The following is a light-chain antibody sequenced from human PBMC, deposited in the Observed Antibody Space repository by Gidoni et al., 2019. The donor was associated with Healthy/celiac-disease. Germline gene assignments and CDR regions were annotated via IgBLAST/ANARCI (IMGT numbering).Light chain of an antibody. CDR1: QSVSSN. J-gene: IGKJ2*01. CDR3: QQYNNWPLYT. CDR2: GAS. Sequence: EILITQSPATLSVSPGERATLSCTASQSVSSNLSWYQQKPDPAPRLLIYGASTRATGIPARFSGSGSGTEFTLTISSLQSEDFAVYYCQQYNNWPLYTFGQGTKLEIK. V-gene: IGKV3-15*01.